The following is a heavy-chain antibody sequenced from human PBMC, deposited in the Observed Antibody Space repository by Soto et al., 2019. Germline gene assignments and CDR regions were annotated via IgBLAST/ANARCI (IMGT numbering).Heavy chain of an antibody. CDR3: ARGFTGYYSSLDY. CDR1: GGSFSSDA. Sequence: QVHLVQSGAEVKRPGSSVKGSCEASGGSFSSDAITWVRQVPGQGLEWMGGIIPTFGAANYGRQFQGRVTISADESTRTVYMELSSLRFDDTAVYYCARGFTGYYSSLDYWGQGTLVTVSS. V-gene: IGHV1-69*01. D-gene: IGHD3-9*01. J-gene: IGHJ4*02. CDR2: IIPTFGAA.